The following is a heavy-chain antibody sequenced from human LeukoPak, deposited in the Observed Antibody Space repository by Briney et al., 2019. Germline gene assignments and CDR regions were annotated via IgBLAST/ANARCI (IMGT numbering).Heavy chain of an antibody. J-gene: IGHJ3*02. D-gene: IGHD6-13*01. CDR3: TRQQLDAFDI. CDR2: INSDGSST. Sequence: GGSLRLSCAASGXTLSTYWVHWVRQAPGTGLVWVSRINSDGSSTTYADSVKGRFTISRDNAKNTLSLQMNSLRAEDTAVYYCTRQQLDAFDIWGPGTMVTVSS. V-gene: IGHV3-74*01. CDR1: GXTLSTYW.